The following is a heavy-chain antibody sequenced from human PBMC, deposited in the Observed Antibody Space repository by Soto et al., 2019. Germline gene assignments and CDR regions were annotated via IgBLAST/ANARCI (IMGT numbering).Heavy chain of an antibody. V-gene: IGHV4-59*12. J-gene: IGHJ6*02. Sequence: SETLSLTCTVSGGSISSYYWSWIRQPPGKGLEWIGYIYYSGSTNYNPSLKSRVTISVDRSKNQFSLKLSSVTAEDTAVYYCAREGFRGVMSYYGMDVWGQGTTVTVSS. CDR1: GGSISSYY. CDR3: AREGFRGVMSYYGMDV. D-gene: IGHD3-16*01. CDR2: IYYSGST.